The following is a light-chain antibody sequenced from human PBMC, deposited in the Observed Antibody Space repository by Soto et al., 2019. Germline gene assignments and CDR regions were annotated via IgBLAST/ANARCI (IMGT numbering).Light chain of an antibody. CDR2: GAS. V-gene: IGKV3-20*01. J-gene: IGKJ1*01. CDR1: QSVSNNY. Sequence: EIVLSQSPGTLSLSAGERATLSCRTSQSVSNNYLAWYQQKPGQAPRLVIYGASNRATGIPDRFSASGSGTDFTLTISRLEPEYFAVYYCQQYISSPLTFGQGTKVDIK. CDR3: QQYISSPLT.